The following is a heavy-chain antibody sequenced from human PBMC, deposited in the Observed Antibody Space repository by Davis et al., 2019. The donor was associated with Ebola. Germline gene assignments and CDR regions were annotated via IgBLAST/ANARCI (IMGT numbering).Heavy chain of an antibody. V-gene: IGHV1-46*01. CDR2: INPSGGST. CDR1: GYTFTSYY. CDR3: ARDPYCSGGTCYSDY. J-gene: IGHJ4*02. Sequence: AASVKVSCKASGYTFTSYYMHWVRQAPGQGLEWMGIINPSGGSTNYAQKFQGRVTITADKSTSTAYMELSSLRSDDTAVYFCARDPYCSGGTCYSDYWGQGTLVTVSS. D-gene: IGHD2-15*01.